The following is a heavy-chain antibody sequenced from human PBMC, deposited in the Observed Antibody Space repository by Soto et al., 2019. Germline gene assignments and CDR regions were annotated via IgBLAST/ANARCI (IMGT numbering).Heavy chain of an antibody. V-gene: IGHV4-59*02. Sequence: SETLSLTCTFSSGSVSGYYWNWIRQPPGKGLEWIGDISYSGSTNYNPSLQSRVTISIDTWRNQFSLKLTSVTAADTAIYYCATSALYNGVQEYYFDYWGQGTLVTVSS. D-gene: IGHD2-8*01. J-gene: IGHJ4*02. CDR1: SGSVSGYY. CDR3: ATSALYNGVQEYYFDY. CDR2: ISYSGST.